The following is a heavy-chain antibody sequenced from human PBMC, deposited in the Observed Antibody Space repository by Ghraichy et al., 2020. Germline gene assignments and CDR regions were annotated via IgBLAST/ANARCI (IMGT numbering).Heavy chain of an antibody. J-gene: IGHJ4*02. D-gene: IGHD1-7*01. Sequence: ESLNISCAVSGGSMSSDNYFWGWIRQPPGKGLEWIGSISYSGSTHYNPSLKSRVTISRDTSRNQLSLRLTSVTAADTAVYYCARGSSTGTKQLPYWGQGTLVTVSS. V-gene: IGHV4-39*07. CDR2: ISYSGST. CDR1: GGSMSSDNYF. CDR3: ARGSSTGTKQLPY.